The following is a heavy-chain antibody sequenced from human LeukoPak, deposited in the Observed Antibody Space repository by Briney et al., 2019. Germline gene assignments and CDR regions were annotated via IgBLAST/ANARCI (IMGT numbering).Heavy chain of an antibody. D-gene: IGHD2-2*01. CDR2: ISYDGSIQ. J-gene: IGHJ4*02. CDR1: GFTFSKYA. CDR3: ARETAYATSRPIEY. V-gene: IGHV3-30*04. Sequence: PGRSLRLSCAASGFTFSKYAMHWVRQAPGKGLEWVTYISYDGSIQYYADSVKGRFTSSRDTSRNTVNLQMNSLRPEDTAVYYCARETAYATSRPIEYWGQGTLVTVSS.